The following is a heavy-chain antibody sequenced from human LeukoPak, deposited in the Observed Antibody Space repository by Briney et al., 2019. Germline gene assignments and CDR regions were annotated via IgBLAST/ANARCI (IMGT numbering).Heavy chain of an antibody. CDR3: ASATLGGGWLVFSGLPDY. CDR1: GFTFSSYS. D-gene: IGHD6-19*01. Sequence: PGGSLRLSCAASGFTFSSYSMNWVRQAPGKGLEWVSSISSSSSYIYYADSVKGRFTISRDNAKNSLYLQMNSLRAEDTAVYYCASATLGGGWLVFSGLPDYWGQGTLVTVSS. V-gene: IGHV3-21*01. J-gene: IGHJ4*02. CDR2: ISSSSSYI.